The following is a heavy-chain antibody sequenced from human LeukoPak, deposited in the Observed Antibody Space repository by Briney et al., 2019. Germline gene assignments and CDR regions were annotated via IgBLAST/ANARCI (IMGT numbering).Heavy chain of an antibody. CDR2: ISGYNGNT. Sequence: ASVKVSCKTSGYTFTNYGISWVRQAPGQGLEWMGWISGYNGNTNYVQKFRGRVAMTIDTSTSTVYMDLRSLRSDDTAVYYCARDIATVQHRDWGQGTLVTVSS. V-gene: IGHV1-18*01. CDR1: GYTFTNYG. J-gene: IGHJ4*02. D-gene: IGHD1-1*01. CDR3: ARDIATVQHRD.